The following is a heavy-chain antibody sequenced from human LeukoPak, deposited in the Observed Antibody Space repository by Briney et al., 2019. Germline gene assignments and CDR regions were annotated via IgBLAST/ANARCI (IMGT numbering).Heavy chain of an antibody. D-gene: IGHD1-26*01. CDR3: ARVPPSGRGSYGY. J-gene: IGHJ4*02. Sequence: GGSLRLSCAASGFTFSSYWMSWVRQAPGKGLEWVANIKQDGSEKYYVDSVKGRFTISRDNAKNSLYLQMNSLRAEDTAVYYCARVPPSGRGSYGYWGQGTLVTVSS. CDR2: IKQDGSEK. V-gene: IGHV3-7*01. CDR1: GFTFSSYW.